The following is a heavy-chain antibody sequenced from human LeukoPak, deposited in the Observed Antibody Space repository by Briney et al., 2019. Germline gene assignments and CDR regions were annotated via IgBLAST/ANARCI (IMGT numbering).Heavy chain of an antibody. CDR3: ARDRIVLVPAAMDYYYYGMDV. CDR2: IYHSGST. Sequence: SETLSHTCAVSGGSISSSNWWSWVRQPPGKGLEWIGEIYHSGSTNYNPSLKSRVTISVDKSKNQFSLKLSSVTAADTAVYYCARDRIVLVPAAMDYYYYGMDVWGKGTTVTVSS. CDR1: GGSISSSNW. J-gene: IGHJ6*04. V-gene: IGHV4-4*02. D-gene: IGHD2-2*01.